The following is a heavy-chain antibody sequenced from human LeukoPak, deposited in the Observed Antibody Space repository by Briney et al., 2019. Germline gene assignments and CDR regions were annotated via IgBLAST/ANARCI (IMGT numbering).Heavy chain of an antibody. Sequence: PSETLSLTCTVSGGSISSGSYYWSWIRQPAGKGPEWIGRIYTSGSTHYNPSLKSRVTISVDTSKNQFSLKLSSVTATDTAVYYCARSLEKCSGGSCYSFPLAFDIWGQGTMVTVSS. V-gene: IGHV4-61*02. J-gene: IGHJ3*02. CDR1: GGSISSGSYY. D-gene: IGHD2-15*01. CDR2: IYTSGST. CDR3: ARSLEKCSGGSCYSFPLAFDI.